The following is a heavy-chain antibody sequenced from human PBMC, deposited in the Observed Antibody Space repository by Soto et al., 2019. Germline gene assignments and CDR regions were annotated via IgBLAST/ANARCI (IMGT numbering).Heavy chain of an antibody. D-gene: IGHD3-10*01. J-gene: IGHJ4*02. CDR1: GYTFTSYG. Sequence: ASVKVSCKASGYTFTSYGISWVRQAPGQGXEWMGWISAYNGNTNYAQKLQGRVTMTTDTSTSTAYMELRSLRSDDTAVYYCARDQNPTAPSLITYYYGSGEWGQGTLVTVSS. V-gene: IGHV1-18*01. CDR3: ARDQNPTAPSLITYYYGSGE. CDR2: ISAYNGNT.